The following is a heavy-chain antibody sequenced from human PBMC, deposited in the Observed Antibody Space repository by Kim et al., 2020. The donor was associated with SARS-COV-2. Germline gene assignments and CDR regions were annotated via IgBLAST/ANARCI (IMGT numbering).Heavy chain of an antibody. Sequence: SETLSLTCSVSGDSISSSNYYWGWIRQSPGKGLLWIGSIYFGGSTYYNPSLKSRVTMSVDTSKNQFSLRLSSVTAADTAVYYCARQFPDRSSISGPPGHYGMDLWGQGTTVTVSS. CDR2: IYFGGST. J-gene: IGHJ6*02. CDR1: GDSISSSNYY. V-gene: IGHV4-39*01. CDR3: ARQFPDRSSISGPPGHYGMDL. D-gene: IGHD3-10*01.